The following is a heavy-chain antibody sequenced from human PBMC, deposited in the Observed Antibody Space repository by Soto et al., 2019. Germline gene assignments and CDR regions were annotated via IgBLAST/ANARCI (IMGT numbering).Heavy chain of an antibody. CDR3: ARDQAYGDYVFDY. V-gene: IGHV3-66*01. J-gene: IGHJ4*02. D-gene: IGHD4-17*01. Sequence: EVQLVESGGGLVQPGGSLRLSCAASGFTVSSNYMSWVRQAPGKGLEWVSVIYSGGSTYYADSVKGRFTISRDNSKNTLYLQMNSLRAEDTAVYYCARDQAYGDYVFDYWGQGTLVTVSS. CDR1: GFTVSSNY. CDR2: IYSGGST.